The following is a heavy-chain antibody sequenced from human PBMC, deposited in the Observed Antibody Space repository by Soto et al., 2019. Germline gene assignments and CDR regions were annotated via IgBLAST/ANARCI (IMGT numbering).Heavy chain of an antibody. Sequence: ASVKVSCKASGYTFTGYYMHWVRQAPGQGLEWMGWINPNSGGTNYAQKFQGRVTMTRDTSISTAYMELSRLRSDDTAVYYCAKDRSRSYGSGYPLGYFDSWGQGTLVTVSS. CDR3: AKDRSRSYGSGYPLGYFDS. V-gene: IGHV1-2*02. CDR2: INPNSGGT. CDR1: GYTFTGYY. D-gene: IGHD3-22*01. J-gene: IGHJ4*02.